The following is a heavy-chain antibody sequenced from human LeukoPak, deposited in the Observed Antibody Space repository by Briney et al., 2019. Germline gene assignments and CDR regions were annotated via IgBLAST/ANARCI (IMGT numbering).Heavy chain of an antibody. D-gene: IGHD1-26*01. Sequence: ASVKVSCKASGYTFTGYYMHWVRQAPGQGLEWIGWINPNRGGTNYAQKFQGRVTMTRDTSISTAYMELSRLRSDDMAVYYCAREDGSYPYYYYGMDVWGQGTTVTVSS. CDR3: AREDGSYPYYYYGMDV. CDR2: INPNRGGT. CDR1: GYTFTGYY. V-gene: IGHV1-2*02. J-gene: IGHJ6*02.